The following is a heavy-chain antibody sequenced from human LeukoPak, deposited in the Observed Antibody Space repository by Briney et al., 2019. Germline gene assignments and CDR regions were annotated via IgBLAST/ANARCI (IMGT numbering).Heavy chain of an antibody. CDR2: IISSSSHM. J-gene: IGHJ6*03. Sequence: GESLRLSCAASGFTFISYSMNWVRQAPGKGLEWVSSIISSSSHMYYADSVKGRFTISRDNAKNSLYLQMNSLRAEDTAVYYCATTRAPSNGRVLYYMDVWGKGTTVTVSS. V-gene: IGHV3-21*01. CDR1: GFTFISYS. CDR3: ATTRAPSNGRVLYYMDV. D-gene: IGHD1-1*01.